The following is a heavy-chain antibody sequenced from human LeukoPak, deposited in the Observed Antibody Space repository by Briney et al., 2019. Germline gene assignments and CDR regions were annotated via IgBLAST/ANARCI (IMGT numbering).Heavy chain of an antibody. CDR2: IYYSGST. V-gene: IGHV4-61*01. CDR3: ARVSLGAMDY. J-gene: IGHJ4*02. CDR1: GGSVSSGSYY. Sequence: PSETLSLTCTVSGGSVSSGSYYWSWIRQPPGKGLEWIGYIYYSGSTNYNPSLKSRVTISVDTSKNQFSLKLSSVTAADTAVYYCARVSLGAMDYWGQGTLVTVSS. D-gene: IGHD3-3*01.